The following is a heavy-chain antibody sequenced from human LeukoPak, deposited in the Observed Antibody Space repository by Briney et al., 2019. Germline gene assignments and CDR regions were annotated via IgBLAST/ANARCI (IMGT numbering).Heavy chain of an antibody. J-gene: IGHJ4*02. D-gene: IGHD6-19*01. V-gene: IGHV3-23*01. Sequence: PGGSLRLSCAASGFTFSSYAMSWVRQAPGKGLEWVSAISGSGGSTHYADSVKGRFTITRDNSKNTLYLQMNSLRAEDTAVYYCAKVGGSGWYYFDYWGQGTLVTVSS. CDR2: ISGSGGST. CDR1: GFTFSSYA. CDR3: AKVGGSGWYYFDY.